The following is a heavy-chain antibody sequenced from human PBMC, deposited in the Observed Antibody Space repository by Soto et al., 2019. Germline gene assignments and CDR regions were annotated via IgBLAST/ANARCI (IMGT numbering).Heavy chain of an antibody. Sequence: PSETLSLTCAVSGGSISSSNWWSWVRQPPGKGLEWIGEIYHSGSTNYNPSLKSRVTISVDKSKNQFSLKLSSVTAADTAVYYCARGIVVVVAVTSTRYYYGMDVWGQGTTVTVSS. CDR3: ARGIVVVVAVTSTRYYYGMDV. CDR2: IYHSGST. V-gene: IGHV4-4*02. J-gene: IGHJ6*02. CDR1: GGSISSSNW. D-gene: IGHD2-15*01.